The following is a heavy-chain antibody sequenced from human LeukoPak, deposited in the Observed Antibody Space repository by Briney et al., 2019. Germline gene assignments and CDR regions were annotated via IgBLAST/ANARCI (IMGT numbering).Heavy chain of an antibody. CDR2: ISGSGGST. CDR3: AKDIGPLGITIFGVVGSGSGLNAFDI. V-gene: IGHV3-23*01. D-gene: IGHD3-3*01. Sequence: GGSLRLSCAASGFTFSSYAMSWVRQPPGKGLEWVSAISGSGGSTYYADSVKGRFTISRDNSKNTLYLQMNSLRAEDTAVYYCAKDIGPLGITIFGVVGSGSGLNAFDIWGQGTMVTVSS. J-gene: IGHJ3*02. CDR1: GFTFSSYA.